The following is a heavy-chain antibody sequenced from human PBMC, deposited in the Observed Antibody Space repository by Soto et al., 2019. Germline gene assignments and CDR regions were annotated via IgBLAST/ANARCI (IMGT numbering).Heavy chain of an antibody. CDR2: IIPALGTA. Sequence: QDQLVQSGAEVKKPGSSVKVSCKASGGTFSSHTFSWVRQAPGQGLEWMGRIIPALGTATYSQKFQGRVTITADESATTVYFELNSLRSEDTAVYYCAGPDFGDYWYFDLWGRGTLVTVSS. V-gene: IGHV1-69*08. J-gene: IGHJ2*01. CDR1: GGTFSSHT. CDR3: AGPDFGDYWYFDL. D-gene: IGHD4-17*01.